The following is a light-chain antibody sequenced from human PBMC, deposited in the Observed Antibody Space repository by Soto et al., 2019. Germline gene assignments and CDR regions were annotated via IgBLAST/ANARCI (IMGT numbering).Light chain of an antibody. CDR2: NNN. CDR3: AAWHDSLKEI. V-gene: IGLV1-44*01. J-gene: IGLJ2*01. Sequence: QSVLTQPPSASGTPGQRVTISCSGNTSNIGSNTVNWYQQLPGTAPKLLIYNNNQRPSGVPDRFSGSKSGTSASLAISGLQSEDEAVYYCAAWHDSLKEIFGGGTQLTVL. CDR1: TSNIGSNT.